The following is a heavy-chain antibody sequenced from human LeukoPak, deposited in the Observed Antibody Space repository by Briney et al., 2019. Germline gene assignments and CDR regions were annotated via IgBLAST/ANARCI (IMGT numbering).Heavy chain of an antibody. CDR1: GFTFSDYW. D-gene: IGHD3-9*01. J-gene: IGHJ4*02. Sequence: PGGSLRLSCAASGFTFSDYWISWVRQAPGKGLEWVANVKQDGSEKFYVDSVKGRFTLSRDNAKNSVYLQMNSLRAEDTAVYYCARDVLRYFDSDYFDYWGQGTLVTVSS. CDR3: ARDVLRYFDSDYFDY. V-gene: IGHV3-7*01. CDR2: VKQDGSEK.